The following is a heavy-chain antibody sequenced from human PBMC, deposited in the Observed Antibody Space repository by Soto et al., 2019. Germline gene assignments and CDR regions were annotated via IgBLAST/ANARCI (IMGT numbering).Heavy chain of an antibody. CDR2: IYFSGSF. J-gene: IGHJ5*02. CDR1: CGSITSDY. D-gene: IGHD6-19*01. Sequence: SETLSLTCTVSCGSITSDYWIWIRQPAGKGLEWLGRIYFSGSFNYNPSLKGRVTMSIERSKNQVSLNLRSVTAADTAVYYCARGHSSGWPTNWFDPWGQGTLVTVSS. CDR3: ARGHSSGWPTNWFDP. V-gene: IGHV4-4*07.